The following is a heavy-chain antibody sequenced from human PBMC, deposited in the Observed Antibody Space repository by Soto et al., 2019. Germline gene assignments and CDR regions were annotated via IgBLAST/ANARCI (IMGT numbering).Heavy chain of an antibody. Sequence: SETLSLTCTVSGGSISSSSYYWGWIRQPPGKGLEWIGSIYYSGSTYYNPSLKSRVTISVDTSKNQFSLKLSSVTAEDTVVYYCARHYTYDILTGYYIPRWNWFDPWGQGTLVTVSS. CDR1: GGSISSSSYY. D-gene: IGHD3-9*01. J-gene: IGHJ5*02. V-gene: IGHV4-39*01. CDR3: ARHYTYDILTGYYIPRWNWFDP. CDR2: IYYSGST.